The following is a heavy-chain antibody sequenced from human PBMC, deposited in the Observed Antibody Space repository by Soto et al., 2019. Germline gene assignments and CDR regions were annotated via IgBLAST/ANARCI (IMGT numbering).Heavy chain of an antibody. Sequence: ETLSLTCSVSGGSISGSYWSWIRQSPGKGLEWLGYVYYTGSTNCSPSLRSRVSISVDTSKNEFSLRLSSVTAADTAVYFCARSVAVPGAHIDYWGQGTQVTVSS. D-gene: IGHD6-19*01. CDR2: VYYTGST. CDR3: ARSVAVPGAHIDY. V-gene: IGHV4-59*01. J-gene: IGHJ4*02. CDR1: GGSISGSY.